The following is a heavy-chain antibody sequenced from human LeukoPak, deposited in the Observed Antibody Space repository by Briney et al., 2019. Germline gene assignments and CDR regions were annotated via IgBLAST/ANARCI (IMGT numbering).Heavy chain of an antibody. CDR3: ATRGWGSNH. D-gene: IGHD3-16*01. CDR2: INHSGST. CDR1: GGSFSGYY. V-gene: IGHV4-34*01. J-gene: IGHJ1*01. Sequence: SETLSLTCAVYGGSFSGYYWSWIRQPPGKGLEWIGEINHSGSTNYNPSLKSRVTISVDTSKNQFSLKLSSVTAADTAVYYCATRGWGSNHWGQGTLVTVSS.